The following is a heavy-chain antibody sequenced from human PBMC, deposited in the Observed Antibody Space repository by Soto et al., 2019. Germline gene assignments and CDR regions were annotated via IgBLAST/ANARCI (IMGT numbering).Heavy chain of an antibody. D-gene: IGHD6-13*01. CDR3: ARKGAAASYAHYYMDV. Sequence: TLSLTCTVSGGSISPYYWSWIRQPPGKGLEWIGYVYYSGNTNYNPSLESRVTISVDTSRNRFSLNLTSATAADTAVYYCARKGAAASYAHYYMDVWGRGTAVTVS. V-gene: IGHV4-59*01. CDR1: GGSISPYY. J-gene: IGHJ6*03. CDR2: VYYSGNT.